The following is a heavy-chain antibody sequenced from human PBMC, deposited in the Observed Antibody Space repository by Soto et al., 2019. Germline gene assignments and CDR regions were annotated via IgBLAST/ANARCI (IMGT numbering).Heavy chain of an antibody. Sequence: ASVKVSCKASGYSFTNNDVSCVLQATGQGLEWMGWMNPGSGDTGYAQKFQGRVTMTRDISIATAYMELSGLRSDDTAIYYCARMETFGSLNWFDPWGQGTLVTVSS. CDR1: GYSFTNND. CDR2: MNPGSGDT. J-gene: IGHJ5*02. CDR3: ARMETFGSLNWFDP. D-gene: IGHD3-16*01. V-gene: IGHV1-8*01.